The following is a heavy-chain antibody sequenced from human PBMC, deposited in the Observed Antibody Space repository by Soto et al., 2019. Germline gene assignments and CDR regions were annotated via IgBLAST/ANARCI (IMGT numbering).Heavy chain of an antibody. CDR1: GFTFSSYG. Sequence: QVQLVESGGGVVQPGRYLRLSCAASGFTFSSYGMHWVRQAPGKGLEWVAVIWYDGSNKYYADSVKGRFTISRDNSKNTLYLQMNSLRAEDTAVYYCARASYYDFWSGYGWFDPWGQGTLVTVSS. J-gene: IGHJ5*02. V-gene: IGHV3-33*01. D-gene: IGHD3-3*01. CDR2: IWYDGSNK. CDR3: ARASYYDFWSGYGWFDP.